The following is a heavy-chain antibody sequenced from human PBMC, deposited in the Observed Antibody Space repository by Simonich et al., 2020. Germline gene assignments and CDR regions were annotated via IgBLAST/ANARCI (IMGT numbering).Heavy chain of an antibody. CDR3: AREQARGGAFDI. V-gene: IGHV3-21*01. D-gene: IGHD3-16*01. J-gene: IGHJ3*02. CDR2: IMSSSSYI. Sequence: EVQLLESGGGLVQPGGSLSISCAAFGFTFSSNAMNWVRKAPGKGAEWVSSIMSSSSYIYYANSVKGRFTISRDNAKNSLYLQMNSLRAEDTAVYYCAREQARGGAFDIWGQGTMVTVSS. CDR1: GFTFSSNA.